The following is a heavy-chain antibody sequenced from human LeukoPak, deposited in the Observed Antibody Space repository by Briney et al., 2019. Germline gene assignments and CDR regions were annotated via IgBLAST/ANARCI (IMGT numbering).Heavy chain of an antibody. D-gene: IGHD3-10*01. Sequence: GGALRLSCAASGFTFSGYTMNWVRQAPGRGLEWVSDICGSGTTIYYADSVKGRFTLSRDNAKNSLYLQMNSLRAEDTAVYYCARVDYGTGSALSDYWGQGTLVTVSS. CDR2: ICGSGTTI. V-gene: IGHV3-48*04. CDR3: ARVDYGTGSALSDY. CDR1: GFTFSGYT. J-gene: IGHJ4*02.